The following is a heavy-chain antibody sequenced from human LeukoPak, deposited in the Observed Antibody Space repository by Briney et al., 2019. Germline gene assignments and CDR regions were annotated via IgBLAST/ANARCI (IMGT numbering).Heavy chain of an antibody. CDR3: ARETSSGYYRFFDY. V-gene: IGHV1-69*13. CDR2: IIPIFGTA. CDR1: GGTFSSFA. J-gene: IGHJ4*02. D-gene: IGHD3-22*01. Sequence: GASVKVSCRASGGTFSSFAISWVRQAPGQGLEWMGGIIPIFGTANYAQKFQGRVTITADESTSTAYMELSSLRSEDTAVYYCARETSSGYYRFFDYWGQGTLVTVSS.